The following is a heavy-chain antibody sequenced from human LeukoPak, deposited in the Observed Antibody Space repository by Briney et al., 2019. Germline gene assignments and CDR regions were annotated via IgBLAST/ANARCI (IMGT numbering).Heavy chain of an antibody. J-gene: IGHJ4*02. D-gene: IGHD3-10*01. CDR2: ISWNSGSI. CDR3: AKDRSYGSGSYAFDY. Sequence: GGSLRLSCAASGFTFDDYAMHWVRQAPGKGLEGVSGISWNSGSIGYADSVKGRFTISRDNAKNSLYLQMNSLRAEDTALYYCAKDRSYGSGSYAFDYWGQGTLVTVSS. V-gene: IGHV3-9*01. CDR1: GFTFDDYA.